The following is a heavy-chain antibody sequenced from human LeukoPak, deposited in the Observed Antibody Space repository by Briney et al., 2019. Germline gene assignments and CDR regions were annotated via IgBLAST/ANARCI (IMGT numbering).Heavy chain of an antibody. CDR1: GFTFSNFG. J-gene: IGHJ6*03. Sequence: GGSLRLSCAASGFTFSNFGMHWVRQAPGKGLEWVAFIRFDGTSEFYADSVKARFTISRDNSQNTVSLQLNNLRIEDTALYYCAETSLSDPSGHYYYMDVWGKGTTVTVSS. D-gene: IGHD3-3*01. CDR3: AETSLSDPSGHYYYMDV. V-gene: IGHV3-30*02. CDR2: IRFDGTSE.